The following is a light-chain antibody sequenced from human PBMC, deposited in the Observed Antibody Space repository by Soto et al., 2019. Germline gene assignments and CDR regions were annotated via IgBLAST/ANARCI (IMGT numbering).Light chain of an antibody. J-gene: IGKJ4*01. CDR3: LQDDSYPLT. CDR2: GAS. Sequence: AIQMTQSPSSLSASVGDRVTITCRASQGIRNDLGWYQQKPGKAPKLLIYGASSLQSDVPSRFSGSGSGTDFNLTISSLQPEDFATYYCLQDDSYPLTFGGGTKVEIK. V-gene: IGKV1-6*01. CDR1: QGIRND.